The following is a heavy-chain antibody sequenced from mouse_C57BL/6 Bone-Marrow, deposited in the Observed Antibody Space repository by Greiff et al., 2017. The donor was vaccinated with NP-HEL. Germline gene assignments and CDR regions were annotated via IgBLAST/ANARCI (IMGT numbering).Heavy chain of an antibody. CDR3: AREGRAWFAY. J-gene: IGHJ3*01. Sequence: QVQLKESGAELARPGASVKLSCKASGYTFTSYGISWVKQRTGQGLEWIGVIYPRSGNTYYNEKFKGKATLTADKSSSTAYMELRSLTSEDSAVYFCAREGRAWFAYWGQGTLVTVSA. CDR2: IYPRSGNT. V-gene: IGHV1-81*01. CDR1: GYTFTSYG.